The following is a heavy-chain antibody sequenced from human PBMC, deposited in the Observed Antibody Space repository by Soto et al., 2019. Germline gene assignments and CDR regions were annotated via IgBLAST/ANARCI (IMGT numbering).Heavy chain of an antibody. Sequence: QVQLVQSGAEVRKPGASVKLSCQTSGYPFNSYHMHWVRQAPGQGLEWMGVINPTEGRTRYSQKFQDRVTMTRDTSTSTVYMELSSLRSEDTAIYFCARGREISFGYNWFDPWGQGTLDTVSS. CDR2: INPTEGRT. D-gene: IGHD5-18*01. V-gene: IGHV1-46*02. J-gene: IGHJ5*02. CDR1: GYPFNSYH. CDR3: ARGREISFGYNWFDP.